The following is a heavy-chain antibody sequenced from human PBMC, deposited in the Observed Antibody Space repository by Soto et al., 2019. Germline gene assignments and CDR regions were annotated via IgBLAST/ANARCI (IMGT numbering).Heavy chain of an antibody. CDR2: INHSGST. CDR3: ARNPRITMVRGPPFDP. J-gene: IGHJ5*02. Sequence: PSETLSLTCAVYGGSFSGYYWSWIRQPPGKGLEWIGEINHSGSTNYNPSLKSRVTISVDTSKNQFSLKLSSVTAADTAVYYCARNPRITMVRGPPFDPWGQGTLVTVSS. D-gene: IGHD3-10*01. V-gene: IGHV4-34*01. CDR1: GGSFSGYY.